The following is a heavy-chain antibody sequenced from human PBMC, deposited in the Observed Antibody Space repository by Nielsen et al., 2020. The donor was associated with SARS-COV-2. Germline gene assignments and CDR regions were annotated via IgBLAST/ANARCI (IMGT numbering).Heavy chain of an antibody. V-gene: IGHV1-18*04. J-gene: IGHJ4*02. CDR2: ISAFNGNT. CDR3: VRASGSDFRRGYYFDN. D-gene: IGHD3-3*01. Sequence: ASVKVSCTASGYTFISYGISWVRQAPGQDLEWMGWISAFNGNTNYAQKLQGRVTMTTDTSTSTAYMELRGLTSEDTAVYYCVRASGSDFRRGYYFDNWGQGTLVTVSS. CDR1: GYTFISYG.